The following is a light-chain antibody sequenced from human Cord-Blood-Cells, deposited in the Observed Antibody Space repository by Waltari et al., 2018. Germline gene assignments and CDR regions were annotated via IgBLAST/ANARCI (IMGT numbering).Light chain of an antibody. CDR1: QSMSSY. V-gene: IGKV1-39*01. CDR2: TAS. Sequence: DIQMTQSPSSLSASVGDRVTITCRASQSMSSYLNWYQQKPGKAPNLLIYTASSLQSGVPSRFSGCGSGTYFTLSISSLQPEDFATYYCQQSYSTPLTFGGGTKVEIK. J-gene: IGKJ4*01. CDR3: QQSYSTPLT.